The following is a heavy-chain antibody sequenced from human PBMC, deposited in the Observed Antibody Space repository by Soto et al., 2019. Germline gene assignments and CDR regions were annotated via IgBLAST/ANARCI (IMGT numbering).Heavy chain of an antibody. D-gene: IGHD3-3*01. J-gene: IGHJ5*02. CDR3: ANHSFWSGAYNWFDP. V-gene: IGHV2-5*01. Sequence: SGPTPVKPTQTLTLACSFSGFSLSYNEAGVGWIRHTQGKALEWLALIYWNDNKHHSPSLKRRLTITKDTSKNQVVLTMTNMDPVDTATYYCANHSFWSGAYNWFDPWGQGTQVTVSS. CDR1: GFSLSYNEAG. CDR2: IYWNDNK.